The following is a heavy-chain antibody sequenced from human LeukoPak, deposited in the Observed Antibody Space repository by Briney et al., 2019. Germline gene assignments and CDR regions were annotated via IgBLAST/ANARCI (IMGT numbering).Heavy chain of an antibody. CDR1: GFTFSSYW. CDR3: ARCSVVVPAGMDV. V-gene: IGHV3-74*01. CDR2: VNGDGTTT. Sequence: GGSLRLSCAASGFTFSSYWMHWVRQVPGKGLVWVSRVNGDGTTTTNADSVKGRFTISRDNAKNSLYLQMNSLRAEDTAVYYCARCSVVVPAGMDVWGKGTTVTVSS. D-gene: IGHD2-2*01. J-gene: IGHJ6*03.